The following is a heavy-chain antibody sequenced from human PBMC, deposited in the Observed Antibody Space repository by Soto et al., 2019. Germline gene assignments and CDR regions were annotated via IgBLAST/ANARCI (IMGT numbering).Heavy chain of an antibody. Sequence: GVLRLSCAASGFTFSNAWMSWVRQAPGKGLEWVGRIKSKTDGGTTDYAAPVKGRFTISRDDSKNTLYLQMNSLKTEDTAVYYCTIHSGYSFFDYWGQGTLVTVS. V-gene: IGHV3-15*01. CDR3: TIHSGYSFFDY. CDR1: GFTFSNAW. J-gene: IGHJ4*02. D-gene: IGHD5-18*01. CDR2: IKSKTDGGTT.